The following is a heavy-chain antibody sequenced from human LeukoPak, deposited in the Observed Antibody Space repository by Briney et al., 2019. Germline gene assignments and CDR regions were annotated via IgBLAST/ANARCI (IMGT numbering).Heavy chain of an antibody. CDR3: ARDGDGYNS. Sequence: ASVKVSCKVSGYTFSDYYIYWLRQAPGQGLEYMGWISPNSGGTNYAQKFQGRVTMTRDTSISTAYMELSRLRSDDTAVYYCARDGDGYNSWGQGTLVTVSS. CDR1: GYTFSDYY. D-gene: IGHD5-24*01. V-gene: IGHV1-2*02. J-gene: IGHJ4*02. CDR2: ISPNSGGT.